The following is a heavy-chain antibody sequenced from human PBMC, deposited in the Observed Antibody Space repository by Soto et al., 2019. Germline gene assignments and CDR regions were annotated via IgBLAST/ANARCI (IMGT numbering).Heavy chain of an antibody. CDR1: GYTFTHFY. J-gene: IGHJ4*02. CDR2: ISPHNFNT. CDR3: ARDEEDANLMIVVLPGDY. V-gene: IGHV1-18*01. D-gene: IGHD3-22*01. Sequence: QVQLVQSGAEVKKPGDSVKVSCSASGYTFTHFYITWVRQAPGQGLEWMGAISPHNFNTNFAQKFQGRVTLTTDTSTSTAYMELRSLRSDDTAVYYCARDEEDANLMIVVLPGDYWGQGTLVSVSS.